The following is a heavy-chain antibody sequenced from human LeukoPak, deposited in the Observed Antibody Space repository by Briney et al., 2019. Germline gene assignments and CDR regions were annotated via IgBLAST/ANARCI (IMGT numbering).Heavy chain of an antibody. Sequence: GGSLRLSCAASGFTFSSYEMNWVRQAPGKGLEWISYVSASGTITHYADSVEGRFTISRDNAKNSLYLQMNSLRAEDTAVYYCARVVGATDGDYWGQGTLVTVSS. CDR3: ARVVGATDGDY. J-gene: IGHJ4*02. CDR1: GFTFSSYE. V-gene: IGHV3-48*03. CDR2: VSASGTIT. D-gene: IGHD1-26*01.